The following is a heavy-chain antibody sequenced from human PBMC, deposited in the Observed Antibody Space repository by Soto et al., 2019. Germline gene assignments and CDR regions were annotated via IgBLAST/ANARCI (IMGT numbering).Heavy chain of an antibody. CDR1: GFTFSSYG. J-gene: IGHJ6*02. D-gene: IGHD6-6*01. V-gene: IGHV3-30*18. CDR3: AKNGLAQYYYYGMDV. CDR2: ISYDGSNK. Sequence: LRLSCAASGFTFSSYGMHWVRQAPCKGLEWVAVISYDGSNKYYADSVKGRFTISRDNSKNTLYLQMNSLRAEDTAVYYCAKNGLAQYYYYGMDVWGQGTTVTVSS.